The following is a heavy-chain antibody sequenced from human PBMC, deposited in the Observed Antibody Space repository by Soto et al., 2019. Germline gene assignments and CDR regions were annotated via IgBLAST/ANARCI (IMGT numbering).Heavy chain of an antibody. D-gene: IGHD3-22*01. J-gene: IGHJ5*02. V-gene: IGHV4-59*01. CDR3: ARWTYYYDSSGYYNWFDP. CDR2: IYYSGST. Sequence: SETLSLTCTVSGGSISSYYWSWIRQPPGKGLEWIGYIYYSGSTNYNPSLKSRVTISVDTSKNQFSLELSSVTAADTAVYYCARWTYYYDSSGYYNWFDPWGQGTLVTVSS. CDR1: GGSISSYY.